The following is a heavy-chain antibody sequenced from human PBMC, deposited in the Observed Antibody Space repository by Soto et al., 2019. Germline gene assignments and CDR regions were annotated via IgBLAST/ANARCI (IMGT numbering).Heavy chain of an antibody. D-gene: IGHD6-6*01. V-gene: IGHV3-33*01. J-gene: IGHJ6*02. CDR3: ARYFWEPEDAYSSSSNYYYYGMDV. Sequence: PGGSLRLSCAASGFTFSSYGMHWVRQAPGKGLEWVAVIWYDGSNKYYADSVKGRFTISRDNSKNTLYLQMNSLRAEDTAVYYCARYFWEPEDAYSSSSNYYYYGMDVWGQGTTVTVSS. CDR2: IWYDGSNK. CDR1: GFTFSSYG.